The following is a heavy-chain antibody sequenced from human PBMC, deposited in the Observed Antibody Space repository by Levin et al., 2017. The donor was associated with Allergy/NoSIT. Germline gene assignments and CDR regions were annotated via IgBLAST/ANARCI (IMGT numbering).Heavy chain of an antibody. Sequence: GGSLRLSCKGSGYSFTSYWIGWVRQMPGKGLEWMGIIYPGDSDTRYSPSFQGQVTISADKSISTAYLQWSSLKASDTAMYYCARHKGDLTNDAFDIWGQGTMVTVSS. D-gene: IGHD2-21*01. CDR1: GYSFTSYW. J-gene: IGHJ3*02. CDR3: ARHKGDLTNDAFDI. CDR2: IYPGDSDT. V-gene: IGHV5-51*01.